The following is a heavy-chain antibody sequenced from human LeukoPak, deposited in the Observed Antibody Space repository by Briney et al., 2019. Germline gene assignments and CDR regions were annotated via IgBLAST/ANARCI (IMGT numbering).Heavy chain of an antibody. V-gene: IGHV1-8*01. CDR3: ARDEVVAAPNYFGMVV. CDR2: MNPNSGNT. D-gene: IGHD2-15*01. CDR1: GYTFTSYD. Sequence: ASVKVSCKASGYTFTSYDVNWVRQATGQGLEWMGWMNPNSGNTGLVQKFQGRVTLTRDTSLSTAYMELSNLRSDDTAVYYCARDEVVAAPNYFGMVVWGQGTTVSVSS. J-gene: IGHJ6*02.